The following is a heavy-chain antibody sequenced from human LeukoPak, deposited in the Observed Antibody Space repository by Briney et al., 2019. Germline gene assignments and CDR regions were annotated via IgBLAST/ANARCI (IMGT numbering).Heavy chain of an antibody. D-gene: IGHD1-26*01. CDR2: IIPILGIA. CDR3: ARDALGATIDY. Sequence: SVRVSCKASGGTFSSYAISWVRQAPGQGLEWMGRIIPILGIANYAQKFQGRVTITADKSTSTAYMELSSLRSEDTAVYYCARDALGATIDYWGQGTLVTVSS. J-gene: IGHJ4*02. CDR1: GGTFSSYA. V-gene: IGHV1-69*04.